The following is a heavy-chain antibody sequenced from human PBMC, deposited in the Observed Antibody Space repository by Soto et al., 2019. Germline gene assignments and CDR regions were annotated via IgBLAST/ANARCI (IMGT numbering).Heavy chain of an antibody. CDR1: GYTFTGFD. CDR3: AIGVGVAVARRAFDY. V-gene: IGHV1-2*02. J-gene: IGHJ4*02. D-gene: IGHD6-19*01. CDR2: INPDSGKA. Sequence: ASVKVSCKASGYTFTGFDMHWVRRAPGQGLEWMGGINPDSGKADHAQKFQGRVTITRDASMSTAYMEVTRLTSDATAVYHWAIGVGVAVARRAFDYWGQGTPVTVSS.